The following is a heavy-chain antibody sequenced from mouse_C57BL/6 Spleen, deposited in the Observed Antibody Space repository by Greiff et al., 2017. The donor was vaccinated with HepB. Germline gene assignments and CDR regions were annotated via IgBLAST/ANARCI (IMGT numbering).Heavy chain of an antibody. J-gene: IGHJ3*01. CDR3: ARQTAQVLWFAY. V-gene: IGHV1-55*01. Sequence: VQLQQPGAELVKPGASVKMSCKASGYTFTSYWITWVKQRPGQGLEWIGDIYPGSGSTNYNEKFKSKATLTVDTSSSTAYMQLSSLTSEDSAVYYGARQTAQVLWFAYWGQGTLVTVSA. CDR1: GYTFTSYW. D-gene: IGHD3-2*02. CDR2: IYPGSGST.